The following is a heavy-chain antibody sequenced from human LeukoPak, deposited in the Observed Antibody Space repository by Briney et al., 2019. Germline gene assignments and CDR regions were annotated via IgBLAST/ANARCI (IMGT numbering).Heavy chain of an antibody. CDR2: ISGSGGST. CDR3: AKTSVGAGYFDY. V-gene: IGHV3-23*01. J-gene: IGHJ4*02. D-gene: IGHD4-17*01. CDR1: GFTFNSYA. Sequence: GGSLRLSCAVSGFTFNSYAMSWVRQAPGKGLEWVLGISGSGGSTNYADSVKGRFTISRDNSKNTLYLQMNSLRAEDTAACYCAKTSVGAGYFDYWGQGTLVTVSS.